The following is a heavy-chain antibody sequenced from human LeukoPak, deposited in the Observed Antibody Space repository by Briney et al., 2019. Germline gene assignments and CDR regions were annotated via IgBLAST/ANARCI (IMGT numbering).Heavy chain of an antibody. CDR1: GFTFSSYG. V-gene: IGHV3-23*01. J-gene: IGHJ4*02. CDR2: ISGSGGST. CDR3: AIGANHCFPN. Sequence: PGGSLRLSCAASGFTFSSYGMSWVRQAPGKGLEWVSAISGSGGSTYYADSVKGRFTISRDNSKNTLYLQMNSLRPEDTALYFCAIGANHCFPNWGQGTLVTVSS. D-gene: IGHD4-17*01.